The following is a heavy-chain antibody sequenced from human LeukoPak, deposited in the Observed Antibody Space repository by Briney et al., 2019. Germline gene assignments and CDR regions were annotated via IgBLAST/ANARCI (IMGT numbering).Heavy chain of an antibody. D-gene: IGHD3-10*01. CDR2: INAGNGKT. CDR3: ARDGAGEYWFDT. Sequence: ASVKVSCKASGYTFTSYAMHWVRQAPGQRFEWMGRINAGNGKTKYSQKFQGRVTITRDTSASTAYMELSSLRSEDTAVYYCARDGAGEYWFDTWGQGTLVTVSS. V-gene: IGHV1-3*01. J-gene: IGHJ5*02. CDR1: GYTFTSYA.